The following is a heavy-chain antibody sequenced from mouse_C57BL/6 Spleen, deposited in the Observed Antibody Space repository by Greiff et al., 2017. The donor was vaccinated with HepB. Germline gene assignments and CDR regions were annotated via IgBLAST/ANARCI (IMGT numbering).Heavy chain of an antibody. J-gene: IGHJ4*01. CDR2: ISSGSSTI. CDR1: GFTFSDYG. V-gene: IGHV5-17*01. D-gene: IGHD1-1*01. CDR3: ARDYYGNYYAMDY. Sequence: EVMLVESGGGLVKPGGSLKLPCAASGFTFSDYGMHWVRQAPEKGLEWVAYISSGSSTIYYADTVKGRFTISRDNAKNTLFLQMTSLRSEDTAMYYCARDYYGNYYAMDYWGQGTSVTVSS.